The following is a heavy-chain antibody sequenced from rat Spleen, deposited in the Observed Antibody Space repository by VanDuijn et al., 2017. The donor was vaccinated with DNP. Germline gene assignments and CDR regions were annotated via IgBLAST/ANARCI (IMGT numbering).Heavy chain of an antibody. CDR1: GFTFSNYG. V-gene: IGHV5S13*01. CDR2: ITNSGRTT. D-gene: IGHD4-1*01. Sequence: EVQLVESGGGLVQPGRSLKLSCAASGFTFSNYGMAWVRQAPTKGLEWVASITNSGRTTYYRDSVKGRFTISRDNAESTLYLQMDSLRSEDTATYYCAKDRTGGFAMDAWGQGTSVTVSS. J-gene: IGHJ4*01. CDR3: AKDRTGGFAMDA.